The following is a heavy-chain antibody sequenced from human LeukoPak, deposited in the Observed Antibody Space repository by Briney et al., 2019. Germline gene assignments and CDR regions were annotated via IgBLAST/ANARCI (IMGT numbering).Heavy chain of an antibody. CDR3: ARDTYCSGGSCYSDY. V-gene: IGHV4-34*01. CDR2: INHSGGT. Sequence: PSETLSLTCAVYGGSFSGYYWSWIRQFPGKGLEWIGEINHSGGTNYNPSLKSRVTMSVDTSKNQFSLKLSSVTAADTAVYYCARDTYCSGGSCYSDYWGQGTLVTVSS. D-gene: IGHD2-15*01. CDR1: GGSFSGYY. J-gene: IGHJ4*02.